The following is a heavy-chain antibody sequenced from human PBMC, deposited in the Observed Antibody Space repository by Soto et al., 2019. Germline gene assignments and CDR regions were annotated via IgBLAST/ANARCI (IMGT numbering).Heavy chain of an antibody. CDR3: AKDLWPERGSGSPLDY. CDR2: ISYDASNK. Sequence: QVQLVESGGGVVQPGGSLRVSCAASGFIFSSYAMHWVRQAPGKGLERVAGISYDASNKYYADSVKGRFTVSRDNSKNTLYLPMNSLRVEDTAVYHCAKDLWPERGSGSPLDYWGQGTLVTVSS. CDR1: GFIFSSYA. V-gene: IGHV3-30*18. J-gene: IGHJ4*02. D-gene: IGHD6-19*01.